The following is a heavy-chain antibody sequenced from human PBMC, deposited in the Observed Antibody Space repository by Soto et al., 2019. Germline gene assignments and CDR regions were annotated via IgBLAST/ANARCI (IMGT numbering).Heavy chain of an antibody. CDR3: VRDDQWDFDV. Sequence: EAQLVESGGGLVQPRRSLRISCAASGFTFRRYAMNWVRQAPGKGLEWVSYISVGGGSIFYADSVKGRFTISRDDAQNSVYLQMNTLRDEDTALYYCVRDDQWDFDVWGQGTMVIVSS. CDR1: GFTFRRYA. V-gene: IGHV3-48*02. D-gene: IGHD1-26*01. J-gene: IGHJ3*01. CDR2: ISVGGGSI.